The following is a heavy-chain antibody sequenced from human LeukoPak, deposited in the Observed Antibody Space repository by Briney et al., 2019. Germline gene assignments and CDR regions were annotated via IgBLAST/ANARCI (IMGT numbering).Heavy chain of an antibody. CDR3: ARGPLGAPAGNWFDP. CDR1: GGSISSSNW. CDR2: IYHSGST. D-gene: IGHD1-26*01. J-gene: IGHJ5*02. Sequence: PSETLSLTCAVSGGSISSSNWWSWVRQPPGKGLEWIGEIYHSGSTNYNPSLKSRVTISVDKSKNQFSLKLSSVTAADTAVYYCARGPLGAPAGNWFDPWGQGTLVTVSS. V-gene: IGHV4-4*02.